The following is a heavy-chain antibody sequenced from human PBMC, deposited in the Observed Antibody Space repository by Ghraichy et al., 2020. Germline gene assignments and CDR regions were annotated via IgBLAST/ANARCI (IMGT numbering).Heavy chain of an antibody. CDR1: GGTFSSYT. Sequence: SVKVSCKASGGTFSSYTISWVRQAPGQGLEWMGRIIPILGIANYAQKFQGRVTITADKSTSTAYMELSSLRSEDTAVYYCARDIGDGYNYRNWFDPWGQGTLVTVSS. CDR2: IIPILGIA. V-gene: IGHV1-69*04. J-gene: IGHJ5*02. CDR3: ARDIGDGYNYRNWFDP. D-gene: IGHD5-24*01.